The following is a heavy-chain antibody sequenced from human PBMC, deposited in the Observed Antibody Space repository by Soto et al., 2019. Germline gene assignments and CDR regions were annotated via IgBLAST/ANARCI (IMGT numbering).Heavy chain of an antibody. V-gene: IGHV4-59*08. J-gene: IGHJ6*03. CDR2: IGYSGST. Sequence: SETLSLTCTVSGGSISSFYWSWIRRPPGKGLEWIGYIGYSGSTNYNPSLKSRVTISVDTSKNQFSLKLSSVTAADTAVYYCARLLSGYNYGYGNNYYYYYMDVWGKGTTVTVSS. D-gene: IGHD5-18*01. CDR1: GGSISSFY. CDR3: ARLLSGYNYGYGNNYYYYYMDV.